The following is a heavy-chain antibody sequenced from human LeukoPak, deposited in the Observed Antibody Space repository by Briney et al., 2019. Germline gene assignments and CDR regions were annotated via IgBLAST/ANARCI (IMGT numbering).Heavy chain of an antibody. CDR2: INPSGGST. CDR1: GYTFTSYY. D-gene: IGHD3-22*01. CDR3: ARDYYDSSGYYYPDY. Sequence: GASVKVSCKASGYTFTSYYMHWVRQAPGQVLEWMGIINPSGGSTSYAQKFQGRVTMTRDTSTSTVYMELSSLRSEDTAVYYCARDYYDSSGYYYPDYWGQGTLVTVSS. J-gene: IGHJ4*02. V-gene: IGHV1-46*01.